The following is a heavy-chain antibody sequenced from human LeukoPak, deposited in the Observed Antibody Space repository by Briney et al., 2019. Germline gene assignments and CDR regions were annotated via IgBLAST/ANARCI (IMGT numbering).Heavy chain of an antibody. D-gene: IGHD1-26*01. CDR1: GFTFSSYA. CDR2: ISYDGSNK. Sequence: GGSLRLSCAASGFTFSSYAMHWVRQAPGKGLEWVAVISYDGSNKYYADSVKGRFTISRDNSKNTLYLQMNSLRAEDTAVYYCASSGSSGSYQYWGQGTLATVSS. CDR3: ASSGSSGSYQY. J-gene: IGHJ4*02. V-gene: IGHV3-30-3*01.